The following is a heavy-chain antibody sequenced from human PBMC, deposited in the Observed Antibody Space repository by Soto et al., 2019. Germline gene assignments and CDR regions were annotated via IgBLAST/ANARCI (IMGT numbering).Heavy chain of an antibody. V-gene: IGHV3-33*01. J-gene: IGHJ6*02. Sequence: QVQLVESGGGVVQPGRSLRLSCAASGFTFRNYGMHWVRQAPAKGLEWVALVWYDGGNKNYVDSVKGRFTISRDNSQNTLSLQMNSLRYEDTAVYYCVRAAGYSGNDYVYYYGMDVWCQGTTVTVSS. CDR1: GFTFRNYG. CDR3: VRAAGYSGNDYVYYYGMDV. CDR2: VWYDGGNK. D-gene: IGHD5-12*01.